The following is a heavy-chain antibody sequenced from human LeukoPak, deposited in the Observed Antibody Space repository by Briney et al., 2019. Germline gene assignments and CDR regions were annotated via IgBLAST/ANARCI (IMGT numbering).Heavy chain of an antibody. CDR1: GFTFSSYG. CDR2: IRYDGSNK. D-gene: IGHD3-3*01. V-gene: IGHV3-30*02. J-gene: IGHJ3*02. Sequence: GGSLRLSCAASGFTFSSYGMHWVRQAPGKGLEWVAFIRYDGSNKYYADSVKGRVTISRYNSKNTLYLQMNSLRAEDTAVYYCLLEWYDAFDIWGQGTMVTVSS. CDR3: LLEWYDAFDI.